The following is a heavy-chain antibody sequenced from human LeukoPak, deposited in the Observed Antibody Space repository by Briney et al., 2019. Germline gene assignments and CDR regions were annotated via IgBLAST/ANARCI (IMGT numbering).Heavy chain of an antibody. CDR3: AKFYNSGWYELTGYYFDY. CDR2: IRYDGSNK. V-gene: IGHV3-30*02. J-gene: IGHJ4*02. D-gene: IGHD6-19*01. CDR1: GFTFSSYG. Sequence: PGGSLRLSCAASGFTFSSYGMHWVRQAPGKGLEWVAFIRYDGSNKYYADSVKGRFTISRDNSKNTLYLQMNSLRAEDTAVYYCAKFYNSGWYELTGYYFDYWGQGTLVTVSS.